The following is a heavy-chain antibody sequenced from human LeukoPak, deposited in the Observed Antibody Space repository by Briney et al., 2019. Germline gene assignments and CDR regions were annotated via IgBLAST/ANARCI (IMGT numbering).Heavy chain of an antibody. CDR2: FDPEDGET. J-gene: IGHJ5*02. V-gene: IGHV1-24*01. D-gene: IGHD3-3*01. CDR1: GYTLTELS. Sequence: GASVKVSCKVSGYTLTELSMHWVRQAPGKGLEWMGGFDPEDGETIYAQKFQGRVTITADESTSTAYMELSSLRSEDTAVYYCARDAVTIFGPWGQGTLVTVSS. CDR3: ARDAVTIFGP.